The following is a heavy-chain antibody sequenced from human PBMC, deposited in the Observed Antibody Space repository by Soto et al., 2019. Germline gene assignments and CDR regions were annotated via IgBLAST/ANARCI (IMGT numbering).Heavy chain of an antibody. CDR2: INSDGSST. V-gene: IGHV3-74*01. D-gene: IGHD6-19*01. CDR1: GFTFSSYW. J-gene: IGHJ4*02. Sequence: GGSLRLSCAASGFTFSSYWMHWVRQAPGKGLVWVSRINSDGSSTSYADSVKGRFTISRDNAKNTLYLQMNSLRAEDTAVYYCARVGSGWSHEVDYWGQGTLVTVSS. CDR3: ARVGSGWSHEVDY.